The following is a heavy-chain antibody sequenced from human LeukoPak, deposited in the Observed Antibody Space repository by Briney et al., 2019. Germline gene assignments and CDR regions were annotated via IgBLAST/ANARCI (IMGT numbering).Heavy chain of an antibody. CDR3: AREKSLWFGEFMALYNWFDP. D-gene: IGHD3-10*01. CDR1: GGSISRGSYH. CDR2: IYTSGST. J-gene: IGHJ5*02. V-gene: IGHV4-61*02. Sequence: SETLSLTCTVSGGSISRGSYHWSRIRQPAGKGLEWIGRIYTSGSTNYNPSLKSRVTISVDTSKNQFSLKLSSVTAADTAVYYCAREKSLWFGEFMALYNWFDPWGQGTLVTVSS.